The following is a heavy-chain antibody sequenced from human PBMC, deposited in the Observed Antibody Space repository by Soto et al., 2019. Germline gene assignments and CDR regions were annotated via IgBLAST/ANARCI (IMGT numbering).Heavy chain of an antibody. V-gene: IGHV3-11*04. J-gene: IGHJ4*02. CDR3: TGLPY. Sequence: GGSLRLSCAASGFTFSDYYMSWIRQAPGKGLEWVSAISSSGSNTAYADSVKGRFTVSRDNAKNTLYLQMNSLRADDTAFYYCTGLPYWGQGTLVTVSS. CDR2: ISSSGSNT. CDR1: GFTFSDYY. D-gene: IGHD4-17*01.